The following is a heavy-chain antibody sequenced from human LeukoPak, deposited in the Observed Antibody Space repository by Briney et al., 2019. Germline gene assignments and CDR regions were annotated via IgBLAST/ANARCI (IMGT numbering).Heavy chain of an antibody. D-gene: IGHD3-22*01. Sequence: SETLSLTCTVSGGSISSGGYYWSWIRQHPGKGLEWIGYIYYSGSTYYNPSLKSRVTTSVDTSKNQFSLKLSSVTAADTAVYYCARENDDSSGYYTGNYFDYWGQGTLVTVSS. J-gene: IGHJ4*02. CDR2: IYYSGST. CDR1: GGSISSGGYY. V-gene: IGHV4-31*03. CDR3: ARENDDSSGYYTGNYFDY.